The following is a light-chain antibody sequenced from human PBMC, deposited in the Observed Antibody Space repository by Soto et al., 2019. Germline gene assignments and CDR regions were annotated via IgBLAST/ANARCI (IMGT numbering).Light chain of an antibody. CDR3: QQYNNWPPYT. V-gene: IGKV3-15*01. CDR2: GAS. CDR1: QSSSIN. J-gene: IGKJ2*01. Sequence: EIVMTQSPATLSLSPGERATLSCRASQSSSINLAWYQQKPGQAPKLLIDGASTSATGVPARFSGSGSGSEFTLLISSLQSEDFAVYYCQQYNNWPPYTFGQGTKLEI.